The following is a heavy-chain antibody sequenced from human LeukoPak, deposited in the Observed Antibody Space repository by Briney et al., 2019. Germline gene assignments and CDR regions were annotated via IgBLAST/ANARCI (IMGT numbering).Heavy chain of an antibody. D-gene: IGHD3-22*01. CDR2: IYYSGST. Sequence: PSETLSLTCTVSGGSISSYYWSWIRQPPGKGLEWIGYIYYSGSTNYNPSLKSRVTISVDTSKNQFSLKLSSVTAADTAVYYCARAVPIVVAHNWYFDLWGRGTLVTVSS. CDR1: GGSISSYY. CDR3: ARAVPIVVAHNWYFDL. V-gene: IGHV4-59*12. J-gene: IGHJ2*01.